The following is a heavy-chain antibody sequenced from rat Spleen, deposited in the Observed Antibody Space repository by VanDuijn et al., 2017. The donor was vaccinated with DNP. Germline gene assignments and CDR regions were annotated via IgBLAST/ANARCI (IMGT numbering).Heavy chain of an antibody. CDR2: ISPSGGST. CDR3: AKLRYYSGGPYFDY. CDR1: GFTFSNYG. D-gene: IGHD1-1*01. J-gene: IGHJ2*01. Sequence: EVQLVESGGGLVQPGRSLKLSCAASGFTFSNYGMHWIRQAPTKGLEWVASISPSGGSTYYRDSVKGRFTISRDNAKSTLYLQMDSLRSEDTATYYCAKLRYYSGGPYFDYWGQGVMVTVSS. V-gene: IGHV5-19*01.